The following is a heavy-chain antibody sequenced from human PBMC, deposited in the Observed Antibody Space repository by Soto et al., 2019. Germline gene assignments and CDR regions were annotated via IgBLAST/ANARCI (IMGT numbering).Heavy chain of an antibody. D-gene: IGHD3-16*02. CDR1: GGSFSGYY. J-gene: IGHJ4*02. Sequence: QVQLQQWGAGLLKPPETLSLTCAVYGGSFSGYYWSWIRQPPGKGLEWIGEINHSGSTNYNPSLKSRVTISVDTSKNQFSLKLSSVTAADTAVYYCARGFHYDYIWGSYRFDYWGQGTLVTVSS. CDR2: INHSGST. V-gene: IGHV4-34*01. CDR3: ARGFHYDYIWGSYRFDY.